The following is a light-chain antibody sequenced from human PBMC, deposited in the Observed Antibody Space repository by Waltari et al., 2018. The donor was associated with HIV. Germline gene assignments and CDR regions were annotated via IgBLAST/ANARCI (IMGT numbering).Light chain of an antibody. CDR3: AAWDDNLNGYV. CDR1: SSNIGNNA. V-gene: IGLV1-36*01. Sequence: QSVLTQPPSVSEAPRQRVTISCSGSSSNIGNNAVNWYQQGPGKAPKLLIYYDDLLPAGVSDRFSGSKSGTSASLAISGRQSEDEADYYCAAWDDNLNGYVFGTGTKVTVL. CDR2: YDD. J-gene: IGLJ1*01.